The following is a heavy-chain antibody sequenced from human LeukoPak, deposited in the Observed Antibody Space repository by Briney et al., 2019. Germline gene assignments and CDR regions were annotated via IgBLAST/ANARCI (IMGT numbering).Heavy chain of an antibody. V-gene: IGHV3-21*01. CDR3: ARDGLSAFDI. J-gene: IGHJ3*02. D-gene: IGHD3/OR15-3a*01. CDR1: GFAFSSYS. CDR2: ISSSSSYI. Sequence: KPGGSLRLSCAASGFAFSSYSMNWVRQAPGKGLEWVSSISSSSSYIYYADSVKGRFTISRDNAKNSLYLQMNSLRAEDTAVYYCARDGLSAFDIWGQGTMVTVSS.